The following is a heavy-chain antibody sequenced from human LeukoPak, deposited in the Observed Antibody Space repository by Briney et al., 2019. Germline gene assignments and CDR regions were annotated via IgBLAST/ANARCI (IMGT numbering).Heavy chain of an antibody. CDR2: ISSSSNPK. Sequence: PGGSLRLSCAASGFTFSSYSMNWVRQAPGMGLEWKSYISSSSNPKYYAGSVKGRFTISRDNARKSLYLQMNSLRAEDTAVYYCARDNGGFDSWGQGTLVTVSS. J-gene: IGHJ5*01. D-gene: IGHD4-23*01. V-gene: IGHV3-48*01. CDR1: GFTFSSYS. CDR3: ARDNGGFDS.